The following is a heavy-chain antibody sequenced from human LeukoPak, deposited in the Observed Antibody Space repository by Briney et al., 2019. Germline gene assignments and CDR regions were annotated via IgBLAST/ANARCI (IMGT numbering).Heavy chain of an antibody. J-gene: IGHJ3*02. CDR2: INWNGGST. V-gene: IGHV3-20*01. D-gene: IGHD5-12*01. CDR1: GFTFDDYG. Sequence: GGSLRLSCAASGFTFDDYGMSWVRQAPGKGLEWVSGINWNGGSTGYADSVKGRFTISRDNAKNSLYLQMNSLRAEDTALYHCAGCVATDPMTAFDIWGQGTMVTVSS. CDR3: AGCVATDPMTAFDI.